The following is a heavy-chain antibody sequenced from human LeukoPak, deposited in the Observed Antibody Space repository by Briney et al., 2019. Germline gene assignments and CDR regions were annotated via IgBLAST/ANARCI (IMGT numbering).Heavy chain of an antibody. CDR2: IYYSGST. CDR1: GXSVSSGSYY. D-gene: IGHD6-13*01. J-gene: IGHJ4*02. Sequence: PSETLSLTCTVSGXSVSSGSYYWSWIRQPPGKGLEWIGSIYYSGSTNYNPSLKSRVTVSVDTSKNQFSLKLNSVTAADTAVYYCARQYSSNWYTYWGQGTLVTVSS. CDR3: ARQYSSNWYTY. V-gene: IGHV4-61*01.